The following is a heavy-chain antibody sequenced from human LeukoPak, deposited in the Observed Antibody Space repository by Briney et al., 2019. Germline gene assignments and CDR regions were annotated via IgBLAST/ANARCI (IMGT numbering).Heavy chain of an antibody. D-gene: IGHD5-12*01. J-gene: IGHJ4*02. CDR3: ARGPGSGYDLAGIFDY. Sequence: SETLSLTCAVYGGSFSGYYWSWIRQPPGKGLEWIGEINHSGSTSYNPSLKSRVTISVDTSKNQFSLKLSSVTAADTAVYYCARGPGSGYDLAGIFDYWGQGTLVTVSS. CDR1: GGSFSGYY. CDR2: INHSGST. V-gene: IGHV4-34*01.